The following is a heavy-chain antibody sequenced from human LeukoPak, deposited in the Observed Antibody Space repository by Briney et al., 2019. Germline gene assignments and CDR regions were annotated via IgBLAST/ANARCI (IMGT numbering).Heavy chain of an antibody. CDR3: ARFGSYFEY. CDR2: IYYSGSN. D-gene: IGHD3-10*01. Sequence: SGTLSLTCTVSGGSINSYYWSWIRQPPGKRLEWIGHIYYSGSNKNNPSLKSRVTMTVDTSKNQFSLKLTSVTAADTAMYFCARFGSYFEYWGQGILVTVSS. CDR1: GGSINSYY. J-gene: IGHJ4*02. V-gene: IGHV4-59*12.